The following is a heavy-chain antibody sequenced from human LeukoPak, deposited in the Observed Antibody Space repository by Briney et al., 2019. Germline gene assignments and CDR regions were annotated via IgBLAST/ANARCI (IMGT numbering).Heavy chain of an antibody. CDR2: MNPNSGNT. V-gene: IGHV1-8*01. CDR1: GYTFTSYD. J-gene: IGHJ6*02. CDR3: ARTEITIFGVPYGMDV. D-gene: IGHD3-3*01. Sequence: ASVKVSCKASGYTFTSYDINWVRQATGQGLEWMGWMNPNSGNTGYAQKFQGGVTMTRNTSISTAYMELSSLRSEDTAVYYCARTEITIFGVPYGMDVWGQGTTVTVSS.